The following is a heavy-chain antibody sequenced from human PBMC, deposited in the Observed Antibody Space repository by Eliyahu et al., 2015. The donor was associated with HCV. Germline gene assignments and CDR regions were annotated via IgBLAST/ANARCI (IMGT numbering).Heavy chain of an antibody. CDR3: ASGGGGIAVAGTGGWFDP. CDR1: GGSITTXY. D-gene: IGHD6-19*01. CDR2: IHYSGXT. Sequence: QVQLQESGPGLVKPSETLSLTCTVSGGSITTXYXXWIRQPPGKGLEWIGYIHYSGXTNYNPPLKSRVTISVDTAKNQFSLKLTSVTAADTAVYYCASGGGGIAVAGTGGWFDPWGQGTLVTVSS. J-gene: IGHJ5*02. V-gene: IGHV4-59*01.